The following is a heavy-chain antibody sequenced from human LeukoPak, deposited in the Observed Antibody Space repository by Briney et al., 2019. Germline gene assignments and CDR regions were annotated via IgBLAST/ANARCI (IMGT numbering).Heavy chain of an antibody. CDR3: ATPERGYSGYDFGS. CDR2: INPNSGGT. J-gene: IGHJ4*02. V-gene: IGHV1-2*02. D-gene: IGHD5-12*01. Sequence: GASVKVSCKATGYTFTGYYMHWVRQAPGQGLEWMGWINPNSGGTNYAQKFQGRVTMTRDTSISTAYMELSRLRSDDTAVYYCATPERGYSGYDFGSWGQGTLVTVSS. CDR1: GYTFTGYY.